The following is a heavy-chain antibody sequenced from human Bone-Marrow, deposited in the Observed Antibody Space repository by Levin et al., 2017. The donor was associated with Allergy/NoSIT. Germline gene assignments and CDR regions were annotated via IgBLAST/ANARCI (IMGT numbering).Heavy chain of an antibody. J-gene: IGHJ5*02. D-gene: IGHD4-11*01. Sequence: SQTLSLTCTVSGGSVSSGSYYWSWIRQPPGKGLEWIGYIYYSGSTNYNPSLKSRVTISVDTSKNQFSLKLSSVTAADTAVYYCASQDYSNYGGWFDPWGQGTLVTVSS. CDR3: ASQDYSNYGGWFDP. CDR2: IYYSGST. V-gene: IGHV4-61*01. CDR1: GGSVSSGSYY.